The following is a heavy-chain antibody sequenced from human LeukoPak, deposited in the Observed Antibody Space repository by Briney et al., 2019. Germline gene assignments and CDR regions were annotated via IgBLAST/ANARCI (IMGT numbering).Heavy chain of an antibody. CDR1: DDSVSSSRYY. V-gene: IGHV4-61*01. Sequence: TETLSLTCTVSDDSVSSSRYYWTWIRQPPGKGLELIGYIYHGSATYNPSLESRVTLSMDTSKNQYSLKMTSVTAADTAVYYCAREGGRQWLVSGALDSWGQGTLVTVSS. J-gene: IGHJ5*01. D-gene: IGHD6-19*01. CDR3: AREGGRQWLVSGALDS. CDR2: IYHGSA.